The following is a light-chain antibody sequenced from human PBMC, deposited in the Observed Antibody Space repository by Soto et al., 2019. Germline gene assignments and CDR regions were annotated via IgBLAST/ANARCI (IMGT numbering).Light chain of an antibody. Sequence: QSALTQPPSASGSPGQSVTISCTGTSSDVGAYKYVSWYQQYPGKAPKLMIYEVTKRPSGVPDRFSGSKSGNTASLTVSGRQAEDEADYYGTSYGGNDLWVFGGGTKLTVL. J-gene: IGLJ3*02. CDR2: EVT. CDR3: TSYGGNDLWV. V-gene: IGLV2-8*01. CDR1: SSDVGAYKY.